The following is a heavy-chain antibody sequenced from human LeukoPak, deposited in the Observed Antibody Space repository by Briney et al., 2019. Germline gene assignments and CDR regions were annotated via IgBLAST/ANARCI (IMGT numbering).Heavy chain of an antibody. J-gene: IGHJ5*02. CDR1: GFTFDDYA. D-gene: IGHD2-2*01. CDR2: ISWNSGSI. V-gene: IGHV3-9*01. Sequence: PGRSLRLSCAASGFTFDDYAMHWVRQAPGKGLEWVSGISWNSGSIGYADSVKGRFTISRDNAKNSLYLQMNSLRAEDTALYYCAKVGIQLLFVIGWFDPWGQGTLVTVSS. CDR3: AKVGIQLLFVIGWFDP.